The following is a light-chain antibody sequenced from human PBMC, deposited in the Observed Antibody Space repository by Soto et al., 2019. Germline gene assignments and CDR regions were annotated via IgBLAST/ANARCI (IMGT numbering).Light chain of an antibody. CDR3: AAWDDNMNGVV. J-gene: IGLJ2*01. CDR2: INT. Sequence: QSVLTQPPSASGTPGQTIAISCSGGSSNIGSHTVNWYHQLPGTAPRLLIYINTQPPSGVPDRFSGSTSGSSASLAISGLQYEYVCDSDCAAWDDNMNGVVFAGGIQLTVL. CDR1: SSNIGSHT. V-gene: IGLV1-44*01.